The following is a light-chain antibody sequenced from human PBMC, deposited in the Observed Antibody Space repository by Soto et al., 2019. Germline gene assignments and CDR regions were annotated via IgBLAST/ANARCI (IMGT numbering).Light chain of an antibody. CDR1: QSISSW. Sequence: DIQMTQSPSTLSASVGDRVTITCRASQSISSWLAWYQQKPGKAPKLLTYKASSLESGVPSRVSGSGSGTEFTLTISSLQPDDFATYYCQQYNSYSGFGQGTKLESK. J-gene: IGKJ2*03. CDR3: QQYNSYSG. V-gene: IGKV1-5*03. CDR2: KAS.